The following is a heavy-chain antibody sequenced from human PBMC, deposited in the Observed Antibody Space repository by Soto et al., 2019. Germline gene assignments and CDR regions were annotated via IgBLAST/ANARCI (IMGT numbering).Heavy chain of an antibody. CDR2: INHSGST. Sequence: LSETLSLTCAVYGGSFSGYYWTWIRQPPGKGLEWIGEINHSGSTNYNPSLKSRVTISVDTSKNQFSLKLSSVTAADTAVYYCARHYRSMIVVVVFDYWGQGTLVTVSS. V-gene: IGHV4-34*01. CDR1: GGSFSGYY. D-gene: IGHD3-22*01. CDR3: ARHYRSMIVVVVFDY. J-gene: IGHJ4*02.